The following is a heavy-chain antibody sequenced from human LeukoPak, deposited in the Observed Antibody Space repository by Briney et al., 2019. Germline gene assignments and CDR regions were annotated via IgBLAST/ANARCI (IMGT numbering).Heavy chain of an antibody. CDR1: SGSLRENY. CDR3: ARGDCSGGSCVDY. D-gene: IGHD2-15*01. CDR2: INHSGST. J-gene: IGHJ4*02. Sequence: PSETLSLTCNVSSGSLRENYWSWIRQSPGKGLEWIAEINHSGSTNYNPSLNSRVTISVDTSKNQFSLQLSSVTAADTAVYYCARGDCSGGSCVDYWGQGTLVTVSS. V-gene: IGHV4-34*01.